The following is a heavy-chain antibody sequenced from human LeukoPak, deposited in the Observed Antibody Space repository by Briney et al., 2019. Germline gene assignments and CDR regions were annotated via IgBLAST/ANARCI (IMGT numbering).Heavy chain of an antibody. V-gene: IGHV3-21*01. CDR3: ARGVEN. Sequence: GGSLRLSCAASGFTFNNAWMSWVRQAPGKGLEWVSSISHNSNYIYYADSVKGRFTVSRDNAKNSLFLQMNSLRAEDTAVYYCARGVENWGQGTLVTVSS. CDR1: GFTFNNAW. J-gene: IGHJ4*02. CDR2: ISHNSNYI.